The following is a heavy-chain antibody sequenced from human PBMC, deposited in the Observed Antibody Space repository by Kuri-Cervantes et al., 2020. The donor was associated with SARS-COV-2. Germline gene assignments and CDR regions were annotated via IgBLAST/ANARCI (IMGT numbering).Heavy chain of an antibody. D-gene: IGHD3-10*01. Sequence: SETLSLTCTVSGDSITIYYWSWIRQSPGKGLEWIGYISETGGTNYNPSLKSRVTTSVDISKNQFSLKMNSVNAADTAVYYCARESLGSGTLSGFYYMDVWGKGTTVTVSS. CDR1: GDSITIYY. CDR2: ISETGGT. CDR3: ARESLGSGTLSGFYYMDV. V-gene: IGHV4-59*01. J-gene: IGHJ6*03.